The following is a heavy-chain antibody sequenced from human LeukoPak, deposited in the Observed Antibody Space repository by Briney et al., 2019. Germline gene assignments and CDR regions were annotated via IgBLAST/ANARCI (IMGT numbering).Heavy chain of an antibody. J-gene: IGHJ4*02. D-gene: IGHD4-23*01. CDR2: ISYDGRDK. CDR1: GFTFSSYA. V-gene: IGHV3-30*04. Sequence: PGRSVTLSCAASGFTFSSYAIHWVRQAPDKGPEWVAVISYDGRDKHHADSVKGRFTISRDNSKNTLYLQMDSLRAEDTAVYYCAKGRAYGGQVEFDYWGQGTLVTVSS. CDR3: AKGRAYGGQVEFDY.